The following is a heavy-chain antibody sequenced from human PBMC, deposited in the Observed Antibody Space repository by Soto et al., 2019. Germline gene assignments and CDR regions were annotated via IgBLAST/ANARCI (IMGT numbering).Heavy chain of an antibody. Sequence: QVQLVESGGGVVQPGRSLRLSCAASGFTFSSYGMHWVRQAPGKGLEWVAVIWYDGSNKYYADSVKGRFTISRDNSKNTLYLQMNSLRAEDTAVYYCARGGFDWLLYGLMIDYWGQGTLVTGSS. J-gene: IGHJ4*02. CDR2: IWYDGSNK. CDR3: ARGGFDWLLYGLMIDY. D-gene: IGHD3-9*01. CDR1: GFTFSSYG. V-gene: IGHV3-33*01.